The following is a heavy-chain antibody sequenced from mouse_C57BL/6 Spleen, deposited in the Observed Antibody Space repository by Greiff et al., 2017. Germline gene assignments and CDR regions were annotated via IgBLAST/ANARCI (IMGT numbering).Heavy chain of an antibody. CDR3: ARLHPYYFDY. CDR2: IYPSDSET. J-gene: IGHJ2*01. CDR1: GYTFTSYW. Sequence: QVQLQQPGAELVRPGSSVKLSCKASGYTFTSYWMDWVKQRPGQGLEWIGNIYPSDSETHYNQKFKDKATLTVDKSSSTAYMQLSSLTSEDSAVYYCARLHPYYFDYWGQGTTLTVSS. V-gene: IGHV1-61*01.